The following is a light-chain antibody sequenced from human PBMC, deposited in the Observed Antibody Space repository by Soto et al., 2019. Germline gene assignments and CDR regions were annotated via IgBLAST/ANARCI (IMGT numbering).Light chain of an antibody. CDR1: QSIDNY. CDR3: QQSYSSLTLT. V-gene: IGKV1-39*01. J-gene: IGKJ1*01. CDR2: ASS. Sequence: DIQMTQSPSSLSASVGDRVTITCRASQSIDNYLNWYQQKPGKAPKLLIYASSSLQSGVPSRFSGSGSVTEFTLTISSLQPEDFATYYCQQSYSSLTLTFGQGTKVEIK.